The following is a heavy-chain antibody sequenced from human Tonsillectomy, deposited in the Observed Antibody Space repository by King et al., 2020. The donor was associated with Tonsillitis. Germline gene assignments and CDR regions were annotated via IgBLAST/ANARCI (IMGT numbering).Heavy chain of an antibody. Sequence: PLPASPPPPWTHSATVSDPRVPSVASVVTGGASCTVLRQTPGKGLEWLGHIYYTGSTSYNPSLRSRITMSVDMSTNQFSLKLSSVTVADAAVYYCARSLGSGGYGYYSDHWGQGTLVAVHS. D-gene: IGHD3-22*01. CDR1: VASVVTGGAS. J-gene: IGHJ4*02. CDR2: IYYTGST. CDR3: ARSLGSGGYGYYSDH. V-gene: IGHV4-30-4*07.